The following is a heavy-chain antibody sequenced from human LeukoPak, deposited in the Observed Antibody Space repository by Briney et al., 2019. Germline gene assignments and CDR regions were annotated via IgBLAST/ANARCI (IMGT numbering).Heavy chain of an antibody. Sequence: GGSLRLSCAVSGFTFANYWMTWVRQAPGKGLEWVANINPDGIKFYVDSVRGRFTISRDNTKNTLYLQMNSLRAEDTTVYYCAKGGSSSYYYGMDVWGQGTTVTVSS. CDR1: GFTFANYW. CDR3: AKGGSSSYYYGMDV. V-gene: IGHV3-7*03. CDR2: INPDGIK. J-gene: IGHJ6*02. D-gene: IGHD6-6*01.